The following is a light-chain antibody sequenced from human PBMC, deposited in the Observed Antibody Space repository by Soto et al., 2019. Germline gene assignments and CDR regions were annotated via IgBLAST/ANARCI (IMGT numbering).Light chain of an antibody. V-gene: IGKV3-15*01. Sequence: EIVLTQSPGTLSLSPGERATLSCRASQSVSNNYLAWYQQKPGQAPRLLIYGASTRATGIPARFSGGGSGTEFTLTISSLQSEDFAVYYCQQYHSWPPITFGQGTRLEIK. J-gene: IGKJ5*01. CDR3: QQYHSWPPIT. CDR1: QSVSNN. CDR2: GAS.